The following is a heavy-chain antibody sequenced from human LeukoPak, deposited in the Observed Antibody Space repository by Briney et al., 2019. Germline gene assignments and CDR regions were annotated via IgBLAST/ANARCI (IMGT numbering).Heavy chain of an antibody. D-gene: IGHD2-2*01. CDR2: INHSGST. J-gene: IGHJ5*02. CDR1: GGSFSGYY. CDR3: ARGPYCSSTSCYWNWFDP. Sequence: SETLSLTCAGYGGSFSGYYWSWIRQPPGKGLEWIGEINHSGSTNYNPSLKSRVTISVDTSKNQFSLKLSSVTAADTAVYYCARGPYCSSTSCYWNWFDPWGQGTLVTVSS. V-gene: IGHV4-34*01.